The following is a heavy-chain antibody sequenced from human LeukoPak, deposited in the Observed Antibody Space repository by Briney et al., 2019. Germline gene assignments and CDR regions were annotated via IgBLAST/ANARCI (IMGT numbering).Heavy chain of an antibody. Sequence: PSETLSLTCAVYGGSFSGYYWSWIRQPPGKGLEWIGEINHSGSTNYNPSLMSRVTISVDTSKNQFSLKLSSVTAADTAVYYCARGRKRDIVVVVAATHSYYFDYWGQGTLVTVSS. V-gene: IGHV4-34*01. CDR2: INHSGST. CDR3: ARGRKRDIVVVVAATHSYYFDY. D-gene: IGHD2-15*01. J-gene: IGHJ4*02. CDR1: GGSFSGYY.